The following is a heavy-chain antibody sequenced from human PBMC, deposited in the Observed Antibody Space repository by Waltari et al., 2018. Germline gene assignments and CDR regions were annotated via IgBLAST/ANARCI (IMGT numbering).Heavy chain of an antibody. D-gene: IGHD1-26*01. CDR2: IYHSGNT. V-gene: IGHV4-38-2*02. J-gene: IGHJ4*02. CDR1: GYSISRAYY. CDR3: ARERGNYRGDFDY. Sequence: QVQLQESGPGLVKPSETLSLTCTVSGYSISRAYYWGWFRPPPGKGLEWIGCIYHSGNTYYNPSLKSRVTISVDTSKNQFSLKLSSVTAADTAVYYCARERGNYRGDFDYWGQGTLVTVSS.